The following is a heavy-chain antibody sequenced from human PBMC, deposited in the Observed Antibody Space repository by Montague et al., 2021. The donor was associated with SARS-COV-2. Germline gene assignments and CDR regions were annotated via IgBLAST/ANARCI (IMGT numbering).Heavy chain of an antibody. D-gene: IGHD2-2*01. CDR2: IYYSGST. J-gene: IGHJ6*02. CDR3: TREGYQVLWSDYYYGMDV. Sequence: SETLSLTCTVSGGSISSYYWSWIRQPPGKGLEWIGYIYYSGSTNYNPSLKSRVTISLDTSKNQFSLKLSSVTAADTAVYYCTREGYQVLWSDYYYGMDVWGQGTTVTVSS. V-gene: IGHV4-59*12. CDR1: GGSISSYY.